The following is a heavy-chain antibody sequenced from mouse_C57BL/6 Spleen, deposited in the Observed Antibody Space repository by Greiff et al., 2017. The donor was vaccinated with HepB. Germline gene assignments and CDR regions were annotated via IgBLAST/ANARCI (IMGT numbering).Heavy chain of an antibody. Sequence: EVHLVESGGGLVKPGGSLKLSCAASGFTFSDYGMHWVRQAPEKGLEWVAYISSGSSTNYYADTVKGRFTISRDNAKNTLFLQMTSLRSEDTAMYYCARDGIYSNYWYFDVWGTGTTVTVSS. J-gene: IGHJ1*03. CDR2: ISSGSSTN. CDR3: ARDGIYSNYWYFDV. CDR1: GFTFSDYG. V-gene: IGHV5-17*01. D-gene: IGHD2-5*01.